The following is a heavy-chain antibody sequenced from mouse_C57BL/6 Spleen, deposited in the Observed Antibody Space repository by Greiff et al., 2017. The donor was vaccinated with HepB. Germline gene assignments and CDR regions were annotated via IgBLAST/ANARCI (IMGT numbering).Heavy chain of an antibody. V-gene: IGHV1-69*01. CDR1: GYTFTSYW. J-gene: IGHJ2*03. Sequence: VKLQQPGAELVLPGASVKLSCKASGYTFTSYWMHWVKQRPGQGLEWIGEIDPSDSYTNYNQKFKCKSTLTVDKSSSTPYMQLSSLTSEDSAVYYSTRLLRGYFDYRAQGTRLTMSS. CDR2: IDPSDSYT. D-gene: IGHD2-3*01. CDR3: TRLLRGYFDY.